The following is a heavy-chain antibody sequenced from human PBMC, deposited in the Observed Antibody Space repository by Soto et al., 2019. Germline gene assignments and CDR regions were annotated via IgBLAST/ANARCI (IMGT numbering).Heavy chain of an antibody. D-gene: IGHD2-21*01. V-gene: IGHV3-66*01. CDR1: GFTVKSYY. Sequence: EVQLVESGGGLVQPGGSRRLSCEASGFTVKSYYMSWVRQAPGKGLEWVAVIHTDGVTYYADSVKGRFIISRDNSKNTLYLQLSSLSAEDTAVYYCAREKGTGDWAKFFHYWGQGTLVTVSS. CDR3: AREKGTGDWAKFFHY. CDR2: IHTDGVT. J-gene: IGHJ4*02.